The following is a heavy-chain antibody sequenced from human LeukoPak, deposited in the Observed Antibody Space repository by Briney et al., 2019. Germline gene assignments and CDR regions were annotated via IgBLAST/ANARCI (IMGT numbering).Heavy chain of an antibody. J-gene: IGHJ4*02. CDR1: GFTVSSNY. CDR3: AREPSSARFGRIVGALYFDY. Sequence: GGSLRLSCAASGFTVSSNYMSCVRQAPGEGLEWVSVIYSGGSTYYADSVKGRFTISRANSKHTLYLQMNSLRAEDTAVYYCAREPSSARFGRIVGALYFDYWGQGTLVTVSS. V-gene: IGHV3-53*01. CDR2: IYSGGST. D-gene: IGHD1-26*01.